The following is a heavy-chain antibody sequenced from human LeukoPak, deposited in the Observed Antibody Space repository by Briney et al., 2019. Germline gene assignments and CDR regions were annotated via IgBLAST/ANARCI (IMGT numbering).Heavy chain of an antibody. CDR1: GFTFTSSA. CDR3: AAETCGGDCYSYYGMDV. V-gene: IGHV1-58*01. D-gene: IGHD2-21*02. Sequence: SVKVSCKASGFTFTSSAVQWVRQARGQRLEWIGWIVVGSGNTNYAQKFQERVTITRDMSTSTAYMELSSLRSEDTAVYYCAAETCGGDCYSYYGMDVWGQGTTVTVSS. CDR2: IVVGSGNT. J-gene: IGHJ6*02.